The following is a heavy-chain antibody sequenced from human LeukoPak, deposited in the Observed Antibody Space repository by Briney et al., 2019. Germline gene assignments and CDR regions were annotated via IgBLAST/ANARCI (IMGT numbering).Heavy chain of an antibody. CDR2: ISYDGSNK. V-gene: IGHV3-30*04. Sequence: GGSLRLSCAASGFTFSSYAMHWVRQAPGKGLEWVAVISYDGSNKYYADSVKGRFTISRDNSKNTLYLQMNSLRAEDTAVYYRAKVREVRGVFDAFDIWGQGTMVTVSS. J-gene: IGHJ3*02. CDR3: AKVREVRGVFDAFDI. D-gene: IGHD3-10*01. CDR1: GFTFSSYA.